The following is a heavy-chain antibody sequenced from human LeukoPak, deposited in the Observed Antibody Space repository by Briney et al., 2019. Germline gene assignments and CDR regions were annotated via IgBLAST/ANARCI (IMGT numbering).Heavy chain of an antibody. CDR3: ARDLMGATHYFQH. D-gene: IGHD1-26*01. V-gene: IGHV3-30*02. CDR1: GFTFNTYG. J-gene: IGHJ1*01. Sequence: GGSLRLSCAASGFTFNTYGMHWVRQAPGKGLEWVTFIRYDGNSKYYADSVKGRFTISRDNSKNTLYLQMNSLRVEDTAVYYCARDLMGATHYFQHWGQGTLVTVSS. CDR2: IRYDGNSK.